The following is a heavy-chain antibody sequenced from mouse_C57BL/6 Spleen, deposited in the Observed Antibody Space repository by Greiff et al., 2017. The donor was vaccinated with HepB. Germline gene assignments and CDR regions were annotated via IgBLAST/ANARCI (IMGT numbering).Heavy chain of an antibody. J-gene: IGHJ3*01. CDR3: ARNYGTPAWLAY. CDR2: ISSGSSTI. D-gene: IGHD1-1*01. CDR1: GFTFSDYG. Sequence: EVQRVESGGGLVKPGGSLKLSCAASGFTFSDYGMHWVRQAPEKGLEWVAYISSGSSTIYYADTVKGRFTISRDNAKNTLFLQMTSLRSEDTAMYYCARNYGTPAWLAYWGQGTLVTVSA. V-gene: IGHV5-17*01.